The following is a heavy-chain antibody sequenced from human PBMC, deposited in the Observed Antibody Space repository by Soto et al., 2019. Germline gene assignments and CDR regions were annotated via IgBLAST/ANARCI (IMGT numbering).Heavy chain of an antibody. CDR2: ISSSSSTI. CDR1: GFTFSSYS. J-gene: IGHJ4*02. D-gene: IGHD1-1*01. V-gene: IGHV3-48*02. Sequence: EVQLVESGGGLVQPGGSLRLSCAASGFTFSSYSMNWVRQAPGKGLEWVSYISSSSSTIYYADSVKGRFTISRDNANNSLYLQMNSLRDEDTAVYYCARSSPFWTNGVAYWGQGTLVTVSS. CDR3: ARSSPFWTNGVAY.